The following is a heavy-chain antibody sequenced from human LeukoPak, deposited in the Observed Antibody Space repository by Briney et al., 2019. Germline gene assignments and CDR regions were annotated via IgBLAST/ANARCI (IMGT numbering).Heavy chain of an antibody. CDR2: IYASGST. V-gene: IGHV4-4*07. J-gene: IGHJ5*02. CDR3: ARDPRGIVGANHNWFDP. Sequence: SETLSLTCTVSGGSSSSYYWSWIRQPAGKGLEWIGRIYASGSTNYNPSLKSRVTMSVDTSKSQFSLKLISVTAADTAVYYCARDPRGIVGANHNWFDPWGQGTLVTVSS. CDR1: GGSSSSYY. D-gene: IGHD1-26*01.